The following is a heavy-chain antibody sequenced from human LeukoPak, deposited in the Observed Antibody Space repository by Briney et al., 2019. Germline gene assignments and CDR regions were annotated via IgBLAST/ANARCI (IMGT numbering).Heavy chain of an antibody. Sequence: SSETLSLTCTVSGGSISSSYYYWGWIRQPPGKGLEWIGEINHSGSTNYNPSLKSRVTISVDTSKNQFSLKLSSVTAADTAVYYCARGQRRITMVRGAGPYSNWFDPWGQGTLVTVSS. CDR2: INHSGST. CDR1: GGSISSSYYY. CDR3: ARGQRRITMVRGAGPYSNWFDP. V-gene: IGHV4-39*07. D-gene: IGHD3-10*01. J-gene: IGHJ5*02.